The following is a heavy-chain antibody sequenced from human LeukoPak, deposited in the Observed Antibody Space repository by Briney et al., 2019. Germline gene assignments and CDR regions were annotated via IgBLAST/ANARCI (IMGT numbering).Heavy chain of an antibody. Sequence: SETLSLTCTVSGYSISSGFYWGWIRQPPGKGLEWIGSIYHSGSTYFNPSLKSRVTISVDRSKNQFSLKLSSVTAADTAVYYCARSYSNYVSHFDPWGQGTLVTVSS. J-gene: IGHJ5*02. CDR3: ARSYSNYVSHFDP. CDR2: IYHSGST. CDR1: GYSISSGFY. V-gene: IGHV4-38-2*02. D-gene: IGHD4-11*01.